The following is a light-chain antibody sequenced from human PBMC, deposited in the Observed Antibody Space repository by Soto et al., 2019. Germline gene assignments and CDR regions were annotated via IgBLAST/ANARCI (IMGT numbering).Light chain of an antibody. CDR3: QQYVSSPWA. Sequence: EILLSTSQGTLSLSPGERATLSCRASHSVTNSFLAWYQQKPGQAPRLLIYGASRRATGIPDRFTGSGSGTEFTLTISRLEPEDFAVYYCQQYVSSPWAFGQGTKVDI. CDR2: GAS. CDR1: HSVTNSF. J-gene: IGKJ1*01. V-gene: IGKV3-20*01.